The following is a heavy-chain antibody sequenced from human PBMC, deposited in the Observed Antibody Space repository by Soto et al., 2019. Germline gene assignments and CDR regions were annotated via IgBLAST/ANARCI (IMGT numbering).Heavy chain of an antibody. V-gene: IGHV3-66*01. D-gene: IGHD5-12*01. Sequence: PGGSLRLSCAASGFTVSSNYMSWVRQAPGKGLEWVSVIYSGGSTYYADSVKGRFTISRDNSKNTLYLQMNSLRAEDTAVYYCARDFYDYNYYYYGMDVWGQGTTVTVSS. CDR3: ARDFYDYNYYYYGMDV. J-gene: IGHJ6*02. CDR2: IYSGGST. CDR1: GFTVSSNY.